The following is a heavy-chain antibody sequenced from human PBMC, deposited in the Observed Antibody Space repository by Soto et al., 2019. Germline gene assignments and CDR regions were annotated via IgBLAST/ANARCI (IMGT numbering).Heavy chain of an antibody. Sequence: QITLKESGPTLVKPTQTLTLTCTFSGFSLSTSGVGVGWIRQPPGKALEWLALIYWDDDKRSSPSLKSRLTITKDPSKNQVVLTMTNMDPVDTATYYCARRDDYGDYFDYWGQGTLVTVSS. CDR1: GFSLSTSGVG. CDR2: IYWDDDK. J-gene: IGHJ4*02. V-gene: IGHV2-5*02. CDR3: ARRDDYGDYFDY. D-gene: IGHD4-17*01.